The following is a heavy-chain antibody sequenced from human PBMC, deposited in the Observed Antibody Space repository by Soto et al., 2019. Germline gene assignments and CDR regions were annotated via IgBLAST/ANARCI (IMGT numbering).Heavy chain of an antibody. CDR3: ARRSRYGFPNRY. Sequence: SETLSLTCAVYGGSFSGYYWSWIRQPPGKGLEWIGEINHSGSTNYNPSLKSRVTISVDTSKNQFSLKLSSVTAADTAVYYCARRSRYGFPNRYWGQGTLVTVSS. V-gene: IGHV4-34*01. CDR2: INHSGST. D-gene: IGHD3-9*01. J-gene: IGHJ4*02. CDR1: GGSFSGYY.